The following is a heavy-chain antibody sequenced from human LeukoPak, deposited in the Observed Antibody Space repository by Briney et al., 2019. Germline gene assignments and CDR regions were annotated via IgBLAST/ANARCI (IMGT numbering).Heavy chain of an antibody. D-gene: IGHD3-3*01. CDR2: IFSDGKI. V-gene: IGHV4-4*07. J-gene: IGHJ6*03. Sequence: SETLSLTRTVSGDSTIYNYWSWIRQPAGKGLEWIGRIFSDGKINYSPSLESRVTMSVDNAKNQFSLRLSSVTAADTAVYYCARGPGVFGRIWYMDVWGQGTTVSVSS. CDR1: GDSTIYNY. CDR3: ARGPGVFGRIWYMDV.